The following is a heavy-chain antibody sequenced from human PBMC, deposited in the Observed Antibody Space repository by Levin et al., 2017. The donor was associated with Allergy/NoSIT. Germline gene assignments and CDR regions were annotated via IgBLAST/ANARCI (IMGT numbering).Heavy chain of an antibody. D-gene: IGHD6-19*01. CDR2: ISGSGGST. V-gene: IGHV3-23*01. CDR3: AKVYSSGWYLFDY. Sequence: GESLKISCAASGFTFSSYAMSWVRQAPGKGLEWVSAISGSGGSTYYADSVKGRFTISRDNSKNTLYLQMNSLRAEDTALYYCAKVYSSGWYLFDYWGQGTLVTVSS. J-gene: IGHJ4*02. CDR1: GFTFSSYA.